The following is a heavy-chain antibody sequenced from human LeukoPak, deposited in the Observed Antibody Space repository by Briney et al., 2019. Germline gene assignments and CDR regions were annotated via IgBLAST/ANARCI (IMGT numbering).Heavy chain of an antibody. D-gene: IGHD3-22*01. CDR2: IFHTGST. Sequence: SQTLSLTCVVSGDSISSGGYSWSWIRQPPGKGLEWIGYIFHTGSTFYNSSLKSRVTISVDNSKNQFSLRLSSVTAADTAVYYCAREDRTTSSGYPDPFDYWGQGTLVTVSS. CDR1: GDSISSGGYS. V-gene: IGHV4-30-2*01. CDR3: AREDRTTSSGYPDPFDY. J-gene: IGHJ4*02.